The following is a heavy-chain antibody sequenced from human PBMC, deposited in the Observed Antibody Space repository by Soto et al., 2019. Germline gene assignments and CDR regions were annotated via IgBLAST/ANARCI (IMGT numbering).Heavy chain of an antibody. V-gene: IGHV3-48*01. Sequence: EVQLVESGGGLVQPGGSLRLSCAASGFTFNNYNMNWVRQDPGKGLEWVSYLSSSTIYYADSVKGRFTISRDNAKDSLYLQMNSLRAEDTAVYYWAREGSDWYHRFDPWGQGTLVTVSS. J-gene: IGHJ5*02. D-gene: IGHD6-19*01. CDR1: GFTFNNYN. CDR2: LSSSTI. CDR3: AREGSDWYHRFDP.